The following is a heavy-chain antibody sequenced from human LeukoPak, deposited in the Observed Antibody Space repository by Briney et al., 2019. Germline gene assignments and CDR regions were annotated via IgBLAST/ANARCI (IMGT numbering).Heavy chain of an antibody. CDR1: GFTFSSYG. CDR3: AKGGEEWLRFYYMDV. J-gene: IGHJ6*03. CDR2: ISYDGSNK. V-gene: IGHV3-30*18. D-gene: IGHD5-12*01. Sequence: GGSLRLSCAASGFTFSSYGMHWVRQAPGKGLEWVAVISYDGSNKYYADSVKGRFTISRDNSKNTLYLQMNSLRAEDTAMYYCAKGGEEWLRFYYMDVWGKGTTVTVSS.